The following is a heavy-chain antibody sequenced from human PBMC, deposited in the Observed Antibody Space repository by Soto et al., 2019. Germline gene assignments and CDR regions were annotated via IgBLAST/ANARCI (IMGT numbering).Heavy chain of an antibody. D-gene: IGHD3-3*01. J-gene: IGHJ6*02. CDR2: ISAYNGNT. Sequence: ASVKVSCKASGYTFTSYGISWVRQAPGQGLEWMGWISAYNGNTNYAQKLQGRVTMTTDTSTSTAYMELRSLRSDDTAVYYCARVGVCNYCYCGMDVWGQGTTVTVSS. V-gene: IGHV1-18*01. CDR3: ARVGVCNYCYCGMDV. CDR1: GYTFTSYG.